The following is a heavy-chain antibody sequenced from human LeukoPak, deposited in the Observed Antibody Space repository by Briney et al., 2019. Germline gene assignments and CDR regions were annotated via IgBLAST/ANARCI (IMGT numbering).Heavy chain of an antibody. V-gene: IGHV1-69*13. CDR1: GGTFSSYA. CDR2: IIPIFGTA. CDR3: ARDGATAGYYYYGMDV. D-gene: IGHD1-14*01. J-gene: IGHJ6*02. Sequence: SVKVSCKASGGTFSSYAISWVRQAPGQGLEWMGGIIPIFGTANYAQKFQGRVTITADESTSTAYMELSSLRSEDTAVYYCARDGATAGYYYYGMDVWGQGTTVTVSS.